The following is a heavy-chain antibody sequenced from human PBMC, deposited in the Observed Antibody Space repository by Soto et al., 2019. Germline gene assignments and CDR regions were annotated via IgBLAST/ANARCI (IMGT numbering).Heavy chain of an antibody. J-gene: IGHJ4*02. Sequence: QVQLIQFGAEVKKPGASVKVSCKASGYTFTKFHIHWVRQAPGQGLEWMGMIDPSGGITRDAQRFQGRITMTRDTLTSSGYMGLRSLTSEDTAVYYCAREVIGHENCETIGYYFDHWGQGTLVTVSS. CDR2: IDPSGGIT. V-gene: IGHV1-46*01. CDR1: GYTFTKFH. CDR3: AREVIGHENCETIGYYFDH. D-gene: IGHD2-21*01.